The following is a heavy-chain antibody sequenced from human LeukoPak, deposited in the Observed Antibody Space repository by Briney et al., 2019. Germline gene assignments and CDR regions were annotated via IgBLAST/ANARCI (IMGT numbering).Heavy chain of an antibody. CDR2: MNPNSGNS. V-gene: IGHV1-8*01. D-gene: IGHD6-13*01. J-gene: IGHJ6*03. CDR3: ARGVAAAGTYYYYMDV. Sequence: GASVKVSCKASGYTFTSYDINWVRQAAGQGLEWMGWMNPNSGNSGYAQKFQGRATMTRNTSISTAYMELSSLRSEDTAVYYCARGVAAAGTYYYYMDVWGKGTTVTVSS. CDR1: GYTFTSYD.